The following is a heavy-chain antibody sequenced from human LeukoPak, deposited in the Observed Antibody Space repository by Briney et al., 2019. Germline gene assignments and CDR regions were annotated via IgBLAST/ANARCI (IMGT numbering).Heavy chain of an antibody. V-gene: IGHV1-69*06. J-gene: IGHJ4*02. CDR3: AREGLYSSSGWFYYFDY. D-gene: IGHD6-19*01. CDR1: GYTFTGYY. Sequence: SVKVSCKASGYTFTGYYVHWVRQAPGQGLEWMGGIIPIFGTANYAQKFQGRVTITADRSTSTAYMELSSLRSEDTAVYYCAREGLYSSSGWFYYFDYWGQGTLVTVSS. CDR2: IIPIFGTA.